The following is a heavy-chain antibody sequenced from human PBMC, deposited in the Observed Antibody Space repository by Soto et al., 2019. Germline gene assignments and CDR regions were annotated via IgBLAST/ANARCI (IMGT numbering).Heavy chain of an antibody. CDR2: INPSGGST. CDR3: ASAGYCSGGSCPRREGYFDY. CDR1: GYTFTSYY. J-gene: IGHJ4*02. V-gene: IGHV1-46*03. Sequence: ASVKASCKASGYTFTSYYMHWVRQAPGQGLEWMGIINPSGGSTSYAQKFQGRVTMTRDTSTSTVYMELSSLRSEDTAVYYCASAGYCSGGSCPRREGYFDYWGQGTLVTAPQ. D-gene: IGHD2-15*01.